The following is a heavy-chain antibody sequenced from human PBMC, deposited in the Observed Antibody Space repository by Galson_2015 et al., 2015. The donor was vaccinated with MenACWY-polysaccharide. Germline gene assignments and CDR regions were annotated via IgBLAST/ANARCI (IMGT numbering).Heavy chain of an antibody. V-gene: IGHV1-8*01. Sequence: SVKVSCKASGYTFTSYDINWVRQATGQGLEWMGWMNPNSGNTGYAQKFQGRVTMTRNTSISTAYMELSSLRSEDTAVYYCARGRGGITFGGVIVSDYWGQGTLVTVSS. J-gene: IGHJ4*02. CDR1: GYTFTSYD. CDR3: ARGRGGITFGGVIVSDY. D-gene: IGHD3-16*02. CDR2: MNPNSGNT.